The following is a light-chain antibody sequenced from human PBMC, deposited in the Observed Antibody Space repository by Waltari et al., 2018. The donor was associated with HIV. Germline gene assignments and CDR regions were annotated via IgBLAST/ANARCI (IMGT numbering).Light chain of an antibody. J-gene: IGKJ3*01. CDR3: QQYDTPPFT. Sequence: EIVLTQSPGTLSFSPGESATLSCRASQSVNNRYIAWYQQKPGQTPRLLMYGASSRATGIPDRFSGSGSGTDFTLTISRLEPEDFAVYYCQQYDTPPFTFGPGTKVDIK. V-gene: IGKV3-20*01. CDR2: GAS. CDR1: QSVNNRY.